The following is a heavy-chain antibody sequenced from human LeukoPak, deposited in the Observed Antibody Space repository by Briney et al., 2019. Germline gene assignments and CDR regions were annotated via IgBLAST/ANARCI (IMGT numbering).Heavy chain of an antibody. J-gene: IGHJ4*02. D-gene: IGHD1-7*01. CDR3: ARDHSNWNYAPDF. CDR2: TSASNGNT. CDR1: GGTFSSYA. Sequence: GASVKVSCKASGGTFSSYAISWVRQAPGQGLEWIGWTSASNGNTNYAQKFRDRVAMSTDTSTGTAYLDVRSLTSDDTAVYYCARDHSNWNYAPDFWGQGTLVIVSS. V-gene: IGHV1-18*01.